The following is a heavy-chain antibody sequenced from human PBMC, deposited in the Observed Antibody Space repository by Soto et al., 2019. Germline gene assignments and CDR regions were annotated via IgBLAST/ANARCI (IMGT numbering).Heavy chain of an antibody. D-gene: IGHD3-3*01. V-gene: IGHV3-23*01. Sequence: GGSLRLSCAASGFTFSSYAMSWVRQAPGKGLEWVSAISGSGGSTYYADSVKGRFTISRDNSKNTLYLQMNSLRAEDTAVYYCAKDQFYDFWSGHDAFDIWGQGTMVTVSS. CDR3: AKDQFYDFWSGHDAFDI. CDR2: ISGSGGST. J-gene: IGHJ3*02. CDR1: GFTFSSYA.